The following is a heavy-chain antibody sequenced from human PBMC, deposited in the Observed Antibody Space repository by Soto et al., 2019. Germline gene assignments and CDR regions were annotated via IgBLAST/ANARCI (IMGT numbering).Heavy chain of an antibody. J-gene: IGHJ4*02. D-gene: IGHD4-17*01. CDR1: GFTFSSYG. CDR2: IWYDGSNK. Sequence: QVQLVESGGGVVQPGRSLRLSCAASGFTFSSYGMHWVRQAPGKGLEWVAVIWYDGSNKYYADSVKGRFTISRDNSKNTLYLQMNSMRAEDTAVYYRARFYDYGDYQYYFDYWGQGTLVTISS. V-gene: IGHV3-33*01. CDR3: ARFYDYGDYQYYFDY.